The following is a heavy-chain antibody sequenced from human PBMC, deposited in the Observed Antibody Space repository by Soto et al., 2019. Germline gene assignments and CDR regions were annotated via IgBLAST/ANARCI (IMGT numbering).Heavy chain of an antibody. V-gene: IGHV1-18*01. J-gene: IGHJ5*02. CDR3: ARVVRGVVNWFDP. CDR1: GDTFANFG. D-gene: IGHD3-10*01. CDR2: IATYNNNK. Sequence: HLVQSGPEVKRPGASITVSCKTSGDTFANFGLSWVRQARGQGLEWMGWIATYNNNKNDAQKFQDRLTLPTDTSTSTAYMELESLGYDDTAVYYCARVVRGVVNWFDPWGQGTLVTVSS.